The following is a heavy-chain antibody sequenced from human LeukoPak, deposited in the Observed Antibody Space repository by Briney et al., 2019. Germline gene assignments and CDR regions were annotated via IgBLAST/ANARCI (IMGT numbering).Heavy chain of an antibody. CDR2: ISDNRGTT. CDR3: AKPDLAYCSSTSCSLGY. D-gene: IGHD2-2*01. J-gene: IGHJ4*02. V-gene: IGHV3-23*01. CDR1: GFAFSSYA. Sequence: GGSLRLSCAASGFAFSSYAMTWVRQAPGKGLEWVSTISDNRGTTYYSASVRGRFTISRDNPKNTLSLQLSSLRVEDTAVYYCAKPDLAYCSSTSCSLGYWGQGTLVTVSS.